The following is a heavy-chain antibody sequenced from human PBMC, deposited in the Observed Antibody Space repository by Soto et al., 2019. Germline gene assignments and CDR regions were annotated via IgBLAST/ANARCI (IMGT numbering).Heavy chain of an antibody. V-gene: IGHV4-31*03. CDR3: ARGQRGTYYYGSGSPKKENWFDP. J-gene: IGHJ5*02. CDR1: GGSISSGGYY. CDR2: IYYSGST. Sequence: TLSLTCTVSGGSISSGGYYWSWIRQHPGKGLEWIGYIYYSGSTYYNPSLKSRVTISVDTSKNQFSLKLSPVTAADTAVYYCARGQRGTYYYGSGSPKKENWFDPWGQGTLVTVSS. D-gene: IGHD3-10*01.